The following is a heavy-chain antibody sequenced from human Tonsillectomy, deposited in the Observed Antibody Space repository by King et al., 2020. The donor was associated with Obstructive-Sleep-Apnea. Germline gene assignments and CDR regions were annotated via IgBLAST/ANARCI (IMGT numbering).Heavy chain of an antibody. CDR3: AREDGDYKSPLGY. J-gene: IGHJ4*02. CDR1: GFTFSSYA. CDR2: ISYDGRNE. D-gene: IGHD4/OR15-4a*01. Sequence: VQLVESGGGVVQPGRSLRLSCAASGFTFSSYAMHWVRQAPGKGLEWVAVISYDGRNEYYADTVKGRFTISRDNSTNTLYLQMNSLRLEDTAVYYCAREDGDYKSPLGYWGQGTLVTVSS. V-gene: IGHV3-30*04.